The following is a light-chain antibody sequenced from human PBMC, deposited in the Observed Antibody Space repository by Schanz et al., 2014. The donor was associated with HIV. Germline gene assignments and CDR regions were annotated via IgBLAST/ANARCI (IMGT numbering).Light chain of an antibody. CDR3: QQRTNWPIT. Sequence: IVLTQSPATLSLSPGERATLSCRASQSVSRHLAWYQQKPGQAPRLLIYDASNRATGIPARFSGSGSGTDFTLTISSLEPEDFAVYYCQQRTNWPITFGQGTRLEIK. J-gene: IGKJ5*01. V-gene: IGKV3-11*01. CDR2: DAS. CDR1: QSVSRH.